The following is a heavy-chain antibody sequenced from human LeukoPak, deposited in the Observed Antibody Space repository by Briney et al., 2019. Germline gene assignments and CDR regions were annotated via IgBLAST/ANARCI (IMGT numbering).Heavy chain of an antibody. V-gene: IGHV4-59*01. Sequence: SETLSLTCTVSGGSISSYYWSWIRQPPGKGLEWIGYIYYSGSTNYNPSLKSRVTISVDTSKNQFSLKLSSVTAADTAVYYCAIGYDSSGYYSEYFQHWGQAPWSPSPQ. J-gene: IGHJ1*01. CDR2: IYYSGST. CDR1: GGSISSYY. CDR3: AIGYDSSGYYSEYFQH. D-gene: IGHD3-22*01.